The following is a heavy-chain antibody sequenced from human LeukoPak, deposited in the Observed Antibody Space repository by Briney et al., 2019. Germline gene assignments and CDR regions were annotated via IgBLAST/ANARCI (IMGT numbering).Heavy chain of an antibody. Sequence: SVKASCKASGGTFSSYAISWVRQAPGQGLEWMGRIIPIFGTANYAQKFQGRVTITTDESTSTAYMELSSLRSEDTAVYYCARELGYDFWSGYDYWGQGTLVTVSS. V-gene: IGHV1-69*05. J-gene: IGHJ4*02. CDR2: IIPIFGTA. D-gene: IGHD3-3*01. CDR1: GGTFSSYA. CDR3: ARELGYDFWSGYDY.